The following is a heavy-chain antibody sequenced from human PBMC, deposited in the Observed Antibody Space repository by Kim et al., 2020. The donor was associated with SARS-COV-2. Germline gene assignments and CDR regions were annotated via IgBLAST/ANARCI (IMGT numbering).Heavy chain of an antibody. CDR2: IYYSGST. V-gene: IGHV4-59*01. J-gene: IGHJ2*01. Sequence: SETLSLTCTVSGGSISSYYWSWIRQPPGKGLEWIGYIYYSGSTNYNPSLKSRVTISVDTSKNQFSLKLSSVTAADTAVYYCARYGSIAAAENWYFDLWGRGTLVTVSS. CDR1: GGSISSYY. CDR3: ARYGSIAAAENWYFDL. D-gene: IGHD6-13*01.